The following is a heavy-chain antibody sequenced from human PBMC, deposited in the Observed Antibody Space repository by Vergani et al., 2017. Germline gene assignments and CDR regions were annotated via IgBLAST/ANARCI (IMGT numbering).Heavy chain of an antibody. CDR3: ARHGYCSSTSCYGNAFDI. Sequence: QVQLQQWGAGLLKPSETLSLTCAVYGGSFSGYYWSWIRQPPGKGLEWIGEINHSGSTNYNPSLKSRVTISVDTSKNQFSLKLSSVTAADTALYYCARHGYCSSTSCYGNAFDIWGQGTMVTVSS. J-gene: IGHJ3*02. D-gene: IGHD2-2*03. CDR2: INHSGST. V-gene: IGHV4-34*01. CDR1: GGSFSGYY.